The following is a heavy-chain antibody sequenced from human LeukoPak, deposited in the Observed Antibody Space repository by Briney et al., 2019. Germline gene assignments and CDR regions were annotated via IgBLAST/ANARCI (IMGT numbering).Heavy chain of an antibody. CDR1: GYTFTGYY. J-gene: IGHJ5*02. CDR3: ARDRLLGMTSCNWSDP. V-gene: IGHV1-2*02. D-gene: IGHD3-16*01. CDR2: INPNSGGT. Sequence: ASVKVSCKASGYTFTGYYMHWVRQAPGQGLEWMGWINPNSGGTNYAQKFQGRVTMTRDTSISTAYMELSRLRSDDTAVYYCARDRLLGMTSCNWSDPWGQGTLVTVSS.